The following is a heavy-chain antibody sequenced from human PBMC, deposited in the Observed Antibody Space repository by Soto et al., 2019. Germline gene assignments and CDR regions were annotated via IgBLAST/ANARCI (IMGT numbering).Heavy chain of an antibody. J-gene: IGHJ6*02. V-gene: IGHV1-18*01. CDR1: GYIFVNYG. Sequence: QVQLVQSGDEVKKPGASVKVSCKASGYIFVNYGIAWVRQAPGQGLEWMGWISPYTGNTHSASKVQGRLTMTTDTSTSTAYMDLGSLTSAYTAVYYCVMVDNYVTPTPQDVWGPGTTVTVSS. D-gene: IGHD3-16*01. CDR2: ISPYTGNT. CDR3: VMVDNYVTPTPQDV.